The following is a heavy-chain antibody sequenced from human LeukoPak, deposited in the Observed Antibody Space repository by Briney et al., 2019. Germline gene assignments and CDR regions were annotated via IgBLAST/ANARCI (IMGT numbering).Heavy chain of an antibody. D-gene: IGHD3-10*01. CDR3: VASMVRGIIFDY. V-gene: IGHV4-59*01. J-gene: IGHJ4*02. CDR1: GGSISSYH. CDR2: VYYSGST. Sequence: EPSETLSLTCTVSGGSISSYHWSWIRQPPGKGLEWIGYVYYSGSTNYNPSLKSRVTISVDTSKNQFSLKLSSVTAADTAVYYCVASMVRGIIFDYWGQGTLVTVSS.